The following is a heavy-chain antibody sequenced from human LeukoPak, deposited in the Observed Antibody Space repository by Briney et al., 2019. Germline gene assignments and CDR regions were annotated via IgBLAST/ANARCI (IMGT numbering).Heavy chain of an antibody. CDR3: ARSVTEGSSWYWFDP. CDR2: IIPVFNTG. D-gene: IGHD6-13*01. J-gene: IGHJ5*02. Sequence: ASVKVSCKASGGSFSTYALSWVRQAPGQGLEWMGGIIPVFNTGDSAQKFQGRVTITADESTNTAYMELSSLRSEDTAVYYCARSVTEGSSWYWFDPWGQGTLVTVSS. V-gene: IGHV1-69*13. CDR1: GGSFSTYA.